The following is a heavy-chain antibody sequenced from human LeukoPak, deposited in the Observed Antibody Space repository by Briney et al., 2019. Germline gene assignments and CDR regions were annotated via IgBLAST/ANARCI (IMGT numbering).Heavy chain of an antibody. Sequence: SETLSLTCTVSGGSISSYYWSWIRQPAGKGLEWIGRIYTSGSTNYNPSLKSRVTMSVDTSKNQFSLKLSSVTAADTAVYYCARADDYVWGSYRYPGPLYDYWGQGTLVTVSS. CDR1: GGSISSYY. CDR3: ARADDYVWGSYRYPGPLYDY. D-gene: IGHD3-16*02. J-gene: IGHJ4*02. CDR2: IYTSGST. V-gene: IGHV4-4*07.